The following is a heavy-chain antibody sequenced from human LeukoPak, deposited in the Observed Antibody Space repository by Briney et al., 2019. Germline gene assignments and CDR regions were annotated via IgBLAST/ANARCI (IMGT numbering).Heavy chain of an antibody. V-gene: IGHV3-23*01. CDR3: AKSDYYYGSGSYYKTPFDY. Sequence: GGSLRLSCAASGFTFSSYAMSWVRQAPGKGLEWVSTISSSGGSTYYADSVKGRFTISRDNSKNTLYLQMNSLRAEDTAVYYCAKSDYYYGSGSYYKTPFDYWGQGNPGHRLL. D-gene: IGHD3-10*01. J-gene: IGHJ4*02. CDR2: ISSSGGST. CDR1: GFTFSSYA.